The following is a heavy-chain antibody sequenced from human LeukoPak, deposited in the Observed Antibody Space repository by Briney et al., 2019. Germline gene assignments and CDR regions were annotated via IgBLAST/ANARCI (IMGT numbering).Heavy chain of an antibody. V-gene: IGHV4-39*01. CDR2: IYYSGST. CDR1: GGSISSSSYY. Sequence: SETLSLTCTVSGGSISSSSYYWGWIRQPPGKGLESIGSIYYSGSTYYNPSLKSRVTISVDTSKNQFSLKLSSVTAADTAVYYCARARAAADAFGIWGQGTMVTVSS. J-gene: IGHJ3*02. CDR3: ARARAAADAFGI. D-gene: IGHD6-13*01.